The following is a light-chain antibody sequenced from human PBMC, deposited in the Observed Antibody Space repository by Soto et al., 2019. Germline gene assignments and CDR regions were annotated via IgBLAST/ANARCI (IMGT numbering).Light chain of an antibody. CDR2: EVT. CDR3: YSFTGISPSLHV. Sequence: QSALTQPASVSGSPGQSITISCTGTSRDIGTSNLVSWYQQYPGKAPKLMIYEVTKRPSGISYRFSGSKSGNTASLTISGLQPEDEADYYCYSFTGISPSLHVFRPGTKV. CDR1: SRDIGTSNL. V-gene: IGLV2-23*02. J-gene: IGLJ1*01.